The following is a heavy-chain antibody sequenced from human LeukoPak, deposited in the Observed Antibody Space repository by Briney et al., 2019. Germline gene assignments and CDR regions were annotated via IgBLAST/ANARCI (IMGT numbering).Heavy chain of an antibody. J-gene: IGHJ5*02. D-gene: IGHD5-12*01. V-gene: IGHV1-8*01. CDR2: MNPNSGDT. CDR3: AKGTRGYAP. Sequence: ASVKVSCKASGYTFTSYDINWVRQATGQGLEWMGWMNPNSGDTGYAQKSQGRVTMTRNTSLSTAYMELGSLRCEDTAGYYCAKGTRGYAPWGQGTLVTVSS. CDR1: GYTFTSYD.